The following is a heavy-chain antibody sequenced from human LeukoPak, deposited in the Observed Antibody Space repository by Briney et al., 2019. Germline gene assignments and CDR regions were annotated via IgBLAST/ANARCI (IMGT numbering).Heavy chain of an antibody. CDR1: GGSISSSSYY. CDR3: ARHDVEAVAGTAVSNYFDY. J-gene: IGHJ4*02. Sequence: PSETLSLTCTVSGGSISSSSYYWGWIRQSPGKGLEWIGSIYYSGSTYYNPSLKSRVTISVDTSKNQFSLKLSSVTAADTAVYYCARHDVEAVAGTAVSNYFDYWGQGTLVTVSS. D-gene: IGHD6-19*01. CDR2: IYYSGST. V-gene: IGHV4-39*01.